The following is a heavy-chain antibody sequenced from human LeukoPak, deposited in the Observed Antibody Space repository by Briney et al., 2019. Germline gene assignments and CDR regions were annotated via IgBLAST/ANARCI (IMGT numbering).Heavy chain of an antibody. D-gene: IGHD2-15*01. CDR3: ARHAVVAGTVYFDY. CDR1: GGSISSGGYS. Sequence: SETLSLTCAVSGGSISSGGYSWSWIRQPPGKGLEWIGYIYHSGSTYYNPSLKSRVTISVDRSKNQFSLKLSSVTAADTAVYYCARHAVVAGTVYFDYWGQGTLVTVSS. V-gene: IGHV4-30-2*01. J-gene: IGHJ4*02. CDR2: IYHSGST.